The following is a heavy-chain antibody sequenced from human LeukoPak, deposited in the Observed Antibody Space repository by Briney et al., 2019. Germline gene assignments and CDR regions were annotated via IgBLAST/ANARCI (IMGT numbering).Heavy chain of an antibody. Sequence: GGSLRLSCAASGFTFSSYSMNWGRQAPGKGLEWRSYITSSSTTIYYADSVKGRFTISRDNAKNSLYLQMNSLRDEDTAVYYCARDVTRGGDPNCWGQGTLVTVSS. J-gene: IGHJ4*02. CDR1: GFTFSSYS. D-gene: IGHD3-16*01. CDR2: ITSSSTTI. V-gene: IGHV3-48*02. CDR3: ARDVTRGGDPNC.